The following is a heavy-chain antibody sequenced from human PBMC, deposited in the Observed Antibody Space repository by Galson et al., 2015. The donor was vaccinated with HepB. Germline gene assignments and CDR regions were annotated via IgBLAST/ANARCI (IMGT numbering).Heavy chain of an antibody. V-gene: IGHV3-23*01. CDR3: AKVGGTYYGSGRPFDY. CDR2: ISGSGDST. CDR1: GFTFSSFA. D-gene: IGHD3-10*01. Sequence: SLRLSCAASGFTFSSFAMSWVRQAPGKGLEWVSSISGSGDSTYYADSVKGRFTISRDNPTHTPYLQVNSLRAEDTAVYYCAKVGGTYYGSGRPFDYWGQGTLVPVSS. J-gene: IGHJ4*02.